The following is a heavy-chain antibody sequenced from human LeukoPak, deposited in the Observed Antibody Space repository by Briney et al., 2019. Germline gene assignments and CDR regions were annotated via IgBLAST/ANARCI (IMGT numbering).Heavy chain of an antibody. D-gene: IGHD3-3*01. V-gene: IGHV3-11*04. CDR3: ARSYYDFWSGSLV. J-gene: IGHJ4*02. CDR2: ISSSGSTI. Sequence: TGGSLRLSCAASGFTFSDYYMSWIRQAPGKGLEWVSYISSSGSTIYYADSVKGRFTISRDNAKNSLYLQMNSLRAEDTAVYYCARSYYDFWSGSLVWGQGTLVTVSS. CDR1: GFTFSDYY.